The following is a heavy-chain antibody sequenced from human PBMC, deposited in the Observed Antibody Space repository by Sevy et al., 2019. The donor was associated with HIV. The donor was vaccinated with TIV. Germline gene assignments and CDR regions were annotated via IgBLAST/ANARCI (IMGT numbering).Heavy chain of an antibody. V-gene: IGHV3-30*18. D-gene: IGHD2-2*01. J-gene: IGHJ6*02. Sequence: GGSLRLSCAASGFTFSSYGMHWVRQAPGKGLEWVAVISYDGSNKYYADSVKGRFTISRDNSKNTLILQMNSLRAEDTAVYYGAKEAAAIVVVPAAIRYYYGMDVWGQGTTVTVSS. CDR1: GFTFSSYG. CDR2: ISYDGSNK. CDR3: AKEAAAIVVVPAAIRYYYGMDV.